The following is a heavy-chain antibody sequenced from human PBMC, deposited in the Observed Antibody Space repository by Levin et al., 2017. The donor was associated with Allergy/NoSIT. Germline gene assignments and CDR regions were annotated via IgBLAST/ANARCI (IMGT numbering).Heavy chain of an antibody. CDR3: ARHDLFRTFDL. Sequence: RASETLSLTCTVSGGSIGDYYWSWIRLPPGKGLEWIGYISYFGSTSYNPSLKSRVTMSVDTSKSQFSLMLNSVTAANTAIYYCARHDLFRTFDLWGQGTLVTVSS. D-gene: IGHD3/OR15-3a*01. V-gene: IGHV4-59*08. J-gene: IGHJ4*02. CDR2: ISYFGST. CDR1: GGSIGDYY.